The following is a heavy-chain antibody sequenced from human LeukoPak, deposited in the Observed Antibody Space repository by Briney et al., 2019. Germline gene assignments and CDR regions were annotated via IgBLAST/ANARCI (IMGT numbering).Heavy chain of an antibody. CDR2: ITGGGDTT. D-gene: IGHD2-21*02. V-gene: IGHV3-23*01. CDR1: GLTFSSHA. CDR3: ARDSSAVVTGDWYFAL. J-gene: IGHJ2*01. Sequence: GGSLRLSCAASGLTFSSHAMSWVRQAPGKGLEWVSAITGGGDTTYYADSVKGRFTISRDNSKNTLYLQMNSLRAEDTAVYYCARDSSAVVTGDWYFALWGRGTLVTVSS.